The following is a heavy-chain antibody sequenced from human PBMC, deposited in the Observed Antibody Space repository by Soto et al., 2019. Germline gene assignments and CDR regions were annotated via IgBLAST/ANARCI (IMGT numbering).Heavy chain of an antibody. CDR1: GGSFSGYY. J-gene: IGHJ5*02. Sequence: SETLSLTCAVYGGSFSGYYWSWIRQPPGKGLEWIGEINHSGSTNYNPSLKGRVTISVDTSKNQFSLKLSSVTAADTAVYYCARGLRAAMVLRAGITMVRGVPFDPWGQGTLVTVSS. V-gene: IGHV4-34*01. CDR2: INHSGST. CDR3: ARGLRAAMVLRAGITMVRGVPFDP. D-gene: IGHD3-10*01.